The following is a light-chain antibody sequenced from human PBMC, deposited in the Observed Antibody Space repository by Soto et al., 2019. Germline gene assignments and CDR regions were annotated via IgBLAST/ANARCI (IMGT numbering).Light chain of an antibody. V-gene: IGKV3-20*01. CDR3: QQYGSSPPWR. CDR2: GAS. CDR1: PSVSSSY. Sequence: EIVLTQSPGTPFLSSGEKATLSCRASPSVSSSYLAWYQQKPGQAPRLLIYGASSRATGIPDRFSGSGPGTDFTLTISRLEPEDFAVYYCQQYGSSPPWRFGQGTKV. J-gene: IGKJ1*01.